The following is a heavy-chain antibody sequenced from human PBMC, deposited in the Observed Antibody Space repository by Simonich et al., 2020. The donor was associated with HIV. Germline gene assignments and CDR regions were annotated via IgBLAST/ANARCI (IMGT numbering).Heavy chain of an antibody. CDR3: TRDLGFGEFDP. Sequence: EAQLVESGGGLVKSGGSLRLSCATSGFTFSNYSMNWVRQAPGKGLEWVSSISSGSSYIYYTDSLKGRFTISRDNAQNSLFLQMNNLRAEDTAVYFCTRDLGFGEFDPWGQGTLVTVSS. CDR2: ISSGSSYI. CDR1: GFTFSNYS. J-gene: IGHJ5*02. D-gene: IGHD3-3*01. V-gene: IGHV3-21*06.